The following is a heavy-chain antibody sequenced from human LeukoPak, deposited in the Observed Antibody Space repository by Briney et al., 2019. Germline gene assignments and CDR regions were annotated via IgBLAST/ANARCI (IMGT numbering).Heavy chain of an antibody. D-gene: IGHD2-15*01. CDR2: MNPNSGNT. CDR1: GYTFPSYD. Sequence: ASVKVSCQASGYTFPSYDINWARQATAQGLAWMGWMNPNSGNTGFAQKFQGRVTMTRNTSISTAYMELSSLRSDDTAVYYCATRISGVRRDGFDIWGQGTMVTVSS. J-gene: IGHJ3*02. V-gene: IGHV1-8*01. CDR3: ATRISGVRRDGFDI.